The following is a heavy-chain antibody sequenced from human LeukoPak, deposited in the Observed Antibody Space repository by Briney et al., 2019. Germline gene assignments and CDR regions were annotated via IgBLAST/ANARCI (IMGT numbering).Heavy chain of an antibody. V-gene: IGHV4-4*09. J-gene: IGHJ4*02. CDR3: ARIPLGYSGAYYFDY. Sequence: SETLSLTCTVSRGSISGSIRSYYWSWLRQPPGKGLEWIGYISSSGSVNDNPSLRSRVTISVDTSKNQFFLNLSSVSAADTAVYYCARIPLGYSGAYYFDYWGQGTPVTVSS. CDR2: ISSSGSV. CDR1: RGSISGSIRSYY. D-gene: IGHD5-12*01.